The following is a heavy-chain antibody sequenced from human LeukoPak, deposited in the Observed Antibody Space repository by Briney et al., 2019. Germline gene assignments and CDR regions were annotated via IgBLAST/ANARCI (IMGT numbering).Heavy chain of an antibody. D-gene: IGHD2-2*01. CDR3: AKDRGGSSTSWDFDY. J-gene: IGHJ4*02. V-gene: IGHV3-30*02. CDR2: IAFDGTDE. Sequence: PGGSLRLSCEASGFTLSCCNMQWVRQAPGKGLEWVAFIAFDGTDENYADFVKGRFTISRDNSKNTLYLQMNSLRAEDTAVYYCAKDRGGSSTSWDFDYWGQGTLVTVSS. CDR1: GFTLSCCN.